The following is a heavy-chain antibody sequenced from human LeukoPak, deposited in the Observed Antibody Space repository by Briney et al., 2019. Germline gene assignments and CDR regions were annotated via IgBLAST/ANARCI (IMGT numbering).Heavy chain of an antibody. V-gene: IGHV3-74*01. CDR1: GFTFSGYW. CDR2: IDNGGSGT. J-gene: IGHJ6*03. CDR3: ARGGGWDTIFRVVQYMDV. D-gene: IGHD3-3*01. Sequence: GGSLRLSCAACGFTFSGYWMLWVRQVREKGLVLVSRIDNGGSGTTYADSVTGRFTVSRDNAKNTLYLQMNSLRAEDTAIYYCARGGGWDTIFRVVQYMDVWGKGTTVTVSS.